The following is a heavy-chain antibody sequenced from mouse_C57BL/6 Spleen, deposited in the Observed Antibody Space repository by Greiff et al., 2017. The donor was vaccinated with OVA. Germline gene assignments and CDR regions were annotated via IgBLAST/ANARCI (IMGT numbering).Heavy chain of an antibody. D-gene: IGHD1-1*01. CDR2: INPNNGGT. CDR3: ARKYYGSRASYAMDY. J-gene: IGHJ4*01. Sequence: EVQGVESGPELVKPGASVKMSCKASGYTFTDYNMHWVKQSHGKSLEWIGYINPNNGGTSYNQKFKGKATLTVNKSSSTAYMELRSLTSEDSAVYYCARKYYGSRASYAMDYWGQGTSVTVSS. V-gene: IGHV1-22*01. CDR1: GYTFTDYN.